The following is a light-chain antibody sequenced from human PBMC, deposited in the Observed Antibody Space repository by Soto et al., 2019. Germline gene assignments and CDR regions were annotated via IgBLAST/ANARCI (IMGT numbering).Light chain of an antibody. CDR1: QSVSSSY. V-gene: IGKV3-20*01. J-gene: IGKJ1*01. Sequence: EIVLTQSPGTLSLSPGERATLSCRAIQSVSSSYLAWYQQKPGQAPRLLIYGASSRATGIPDRFSGSGSGTDFTLTISRLEPEDFVVYYCQQYGSSPGTFGQGTKV. CDR2: GAS. CDR3: QQYGSSPGT.